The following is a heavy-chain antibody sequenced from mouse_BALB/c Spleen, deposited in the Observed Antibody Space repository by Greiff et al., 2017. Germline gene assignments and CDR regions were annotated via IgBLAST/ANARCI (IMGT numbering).Heavy chain of an antibody. CDR2: IWSGGST. CDR3: ARKRRDDGYYPWFAY. CDR1: GFSLTSYG. J-gene: IGHJ3*01. V-gene: IGHV2-2*02. Sequence: QVQLQQSGPGLVQPSQSLSITCTVSGFSLTSYGVHWVRQSPGKGLEWLGVIWSGGSTDYNAAFISRLSISKDNSKSQVFFKMNSLQANDTAIYYCARKRRDDGYYPWFAYWGQGTLVTVSA. D-gene: IGHD2-3*01.